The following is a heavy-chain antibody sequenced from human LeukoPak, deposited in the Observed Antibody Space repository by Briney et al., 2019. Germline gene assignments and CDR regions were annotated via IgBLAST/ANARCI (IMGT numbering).Heavy chain of an antibody. Sequence: SVKVSCRASGYTFTSYGISWVRQAPGQGLEWMGWISAYNGNTNYAQKLQGRVTMTTDTSTTTAYMELRSLTSDDTAVYCCARGGSGWSRDYWGQGTLVTVSS. V-gene: IGHV1-18*01. CDR1: GYTFTSYG. CDR2: ISAYNGNT. D-gene: IGHD6-19*01. J-gene: IGHJ4*02. CDR3: ARGGSGWSRDY.